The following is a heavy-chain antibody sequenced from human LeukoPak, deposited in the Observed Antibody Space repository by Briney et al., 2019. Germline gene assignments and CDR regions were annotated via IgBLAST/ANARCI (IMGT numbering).Heavy chain of an antibody. D-gene: IGHD3-22*01. CDR1: GGSFSGYY. J-gene: IGHJ4*02. CDR3: ARGPSYYYDSKSDY. CDR2: INHSGST. V-gene: IGHV4-34*01. Sequence: SETLSLTCAVYGGSFSGYYWNWIRQPPGKGLEWIGEINHSGSTNYNPSLKSRVTISVDTSKNQFSLKLSSVTAADTAVYYCARGPSYYYDSKSDYWGQGTLVTVSS.